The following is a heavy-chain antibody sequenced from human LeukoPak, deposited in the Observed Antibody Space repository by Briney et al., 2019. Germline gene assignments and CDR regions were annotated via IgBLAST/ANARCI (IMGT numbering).Heavy chain of an antibody. D-gene: IGHD3-22*01. CDR1: GASISSSPYY. J-gene: IGHJ4*02. Sequence: SETLSLTCTVSGASISSSPYYWGWIRQSPGKGLEWIGSISYSGTTYYNPSLRSRVTISVDTSMNLFSLRLSSVTAADTALYYCARLMRRDGDYYDSSGSLYWGQGTLVTVSS. V-gene: IGHV4-39*01. CDR2: ISYSGTT. CDR3: ARLMRRDGDYYDSSGSLY.